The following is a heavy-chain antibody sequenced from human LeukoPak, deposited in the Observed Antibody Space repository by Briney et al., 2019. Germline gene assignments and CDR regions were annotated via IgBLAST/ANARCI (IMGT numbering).Heavy chain of an antibody. CDR1: GGSFTDYF. V-gene: IGHV4-34*01. CDR3: ARGRIAKIVVVHSFSYGMDV. J-gene: IGHJ6*02. D-gene: IGHD3-22*01. CDR2: INDYTGDT. Sequence: PSETLSLTCNVFGGSFTDYFWTWIRHSPGKGLEWIGEINDYTGDTNYNPSLNSRVSISLEKSKNQFPLELRSVTAADTAVYYCARGRIAKIVVVHSFSYGMDVWGQGTTVTVSS.